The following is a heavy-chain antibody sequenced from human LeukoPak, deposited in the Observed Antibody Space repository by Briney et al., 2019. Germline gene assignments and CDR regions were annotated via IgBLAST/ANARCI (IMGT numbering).Heavy chain of an antibody. D-gene: IGHD2-2*01. CDR1: GGTFSSYA. J-gene: IGHJ2*01. Sequence: SVKVSCKASGGTFSSYAISWVRQAPGQGLEWMGGIIPIFGTANYAQKFQGRVTITTDESTSTAYMELSSLRSEDTAVYYCARSYMTSESPPAEWYFDLWGRGTLVTVST. V-gene: IGHV1-69*05. CDR2: IIPIFGTA. CDR3: ARSYMTSESPPAEWYFDL.